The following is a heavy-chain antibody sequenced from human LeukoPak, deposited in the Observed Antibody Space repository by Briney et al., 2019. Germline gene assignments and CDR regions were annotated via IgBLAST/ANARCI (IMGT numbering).Heavy chain of an antibody. Sequence: PGGSLRLSCAASGFTFSNAGMTWVRQAPGKGLEWVGHIKSKTDGGTTDYAAPVKGRFTISRDDSKNTLFLQMNSLKTEDTAVYYCTTVGDIFTGWIDYWGQGTLVTAPS. CDR3: TTVGDIFTGWIDY. D-gene: IGHD3-9*01. V-gene: IGHV3-15*01. CDR2: IKSKTDGGTT. CDR1: GFTFSNAG. J-gene: IGHJ4*02.